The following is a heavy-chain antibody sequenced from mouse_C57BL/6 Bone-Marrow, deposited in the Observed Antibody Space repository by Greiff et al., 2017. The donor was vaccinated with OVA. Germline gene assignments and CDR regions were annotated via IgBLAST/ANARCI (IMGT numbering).Heavy chain of an antibody. CDR2: INPGSGGT. Sequence: VQLQQSGAELVRPGTSVKVSCKASGYAFTNYLIEWVKQRPGQGLEWIGVINPGSGGTNYNEKFKGKATLTADKSSSTAYMQLSSLTSEDSAVYFCARSHIRDYYAMDYWGQGTSVTVSS. CDR1: GYAFTNYL. J-gene: IGHJ4*01. CDR3: ARSHIRDYYAMDY. V-gene: IGHV1-54*01.